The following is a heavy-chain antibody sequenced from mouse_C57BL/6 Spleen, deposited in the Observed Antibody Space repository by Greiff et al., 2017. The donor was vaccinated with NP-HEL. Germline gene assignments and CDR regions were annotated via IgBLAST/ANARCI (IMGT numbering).Heavy chain of an antibody. V-gene: IGHV1-81*01. D-gene: IGHD1-1*01. CDR2: IYPRSGNT. J-gene: IGHJ2*01. CDR3: ARLITTVVALDY. CDR1: GYTFTSYG. Sequence: QVQLKQSGAELARPGASVKLSCKASGYTFTSYGISWVKQRTGQGLEWIGEIYPRSGNTYYNEKFKGKATLTADKSSSTAYMELRSLTSEDSAVYFCARLITTVVALDYWGQGTTLTVSS.